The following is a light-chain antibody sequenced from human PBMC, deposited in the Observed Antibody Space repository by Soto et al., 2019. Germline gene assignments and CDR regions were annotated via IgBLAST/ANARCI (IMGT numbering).Light chain of an antibody. CDR3: QHYSSLREFI. Sequence: DIQMTQSPSTLSASVGDRVTITCRASQSISSWLAWYQQKPGKAPNLLIYDASILESGVPSRFSGSGPGTEFTLTINSLQPDDFATYYCQHYSSLREFIFGPGTKVDIK. CDR1: QSISSW. J-gene: IGKJ3*01. V-gene: IGKV1-5*01. CDR2: DAS.